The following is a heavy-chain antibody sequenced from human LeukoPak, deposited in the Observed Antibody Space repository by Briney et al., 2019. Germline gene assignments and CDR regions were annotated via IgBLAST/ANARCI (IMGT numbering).Heavy chain of an antibody. Sequence: GESLQISCKGSGYSFTSYWIGWVRQMPGKGLEWMGIIYPGDSDTRYSPSFQGQVTISADKSISTAYLQWSSLKASDTAIYYCARPLTTGYDGMDVWGLGTTVTVSS. CDR3: ARPLTTGYDGMDV. D-gene: IGHD1-14*01. V-gene: IGHV5-51*01. J-gene: IGHJ6*02. CDR1: GYSFTSYW. CDR2: IYPGDSDT.